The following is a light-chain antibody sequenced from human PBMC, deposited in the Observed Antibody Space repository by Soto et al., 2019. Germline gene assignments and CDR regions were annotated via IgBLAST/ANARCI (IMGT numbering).Light chain of an antibody. J-gene: IGLJ3*02. CDR2: DVS. V-gene: IGLV2-14*01. Sequence: QSVLTQPASVSGSPGQSITISCTGTSSDVGGYNYVSWYQQHPGKAPKLMIYDVSNRPSGVSNRFSGSKSGNTASLTISGLQAEDEADYYCSSYTSSSTPRWVFGGGTKVTVL. CDR1: SSDVGGYNY. CDR3: SSYTSSSTPRWV.